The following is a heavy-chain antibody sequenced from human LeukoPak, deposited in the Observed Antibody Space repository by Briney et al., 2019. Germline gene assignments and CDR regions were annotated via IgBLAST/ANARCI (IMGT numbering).Heavy chain of an antibody. CDR2: ISSSSSYI. CDR3: GSIVGATTGDY. V-gene: IGHV3-21*01. J-gene: IGHJ4*02. D-gene: IGHD1-26*01. Sequence: LGGSLRLSCAASGFTFSSYSMNWVRQAPGKGLEWVSSISSSSSYIYYADSVKGRFTISRDNAKNSLYLQMNSLRAEDTAVYYCGSIVGATTGDYWGQGTLVTVSS. CDR1: GFTFSSYS.